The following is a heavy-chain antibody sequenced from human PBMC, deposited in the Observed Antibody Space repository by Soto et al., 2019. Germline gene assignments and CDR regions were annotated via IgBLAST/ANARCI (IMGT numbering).Heavy chain of an antibody. D-gene: IGHD5-18*01. CDR1: GFTFSNYA. CDR3: ARGPIVEADMVTNYCDY. CDR2: LSYDSNNK. V-gene: IGHV3-30-3*01. Sequence: GGSLRLSCAASGFTFSNYAIHWVRQAPGKGLEWVAVLSYDSNNKHYADSVKGRFTISRDNSKNTLFLQLNSLGTEDTAVYYCARGPIVEADMVTNYCDYWGQGTLAT. J-gene: IGHJ4*02.